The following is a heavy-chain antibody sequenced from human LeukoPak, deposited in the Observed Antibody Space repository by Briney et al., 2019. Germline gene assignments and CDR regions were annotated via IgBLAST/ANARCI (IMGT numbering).Heavy chain of an antibody. CDR1: GGSISSVNW. CDR2: VHLDGRT. D-gene: IGHD3-3*01. J-gene: IGHJ4*02. V-gene: IGHV4-4*02. Sequence: SETLSLTCAVSGGSISSVNWWTWVRQPPGKGLEWIGEVHLDGRTNYNPSLESRLTMSVDVSENQVSLKLTSVTAADTAVYYCAREGGFYRPLDYSGQGTLVTVSS. CDR3: AREGGFYRPLDY.